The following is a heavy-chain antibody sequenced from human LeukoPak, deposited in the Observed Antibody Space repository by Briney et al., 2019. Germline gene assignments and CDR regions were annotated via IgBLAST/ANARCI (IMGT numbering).Heavy chain of an antibody. D-gene: IGHD3-22*01. Sequence: ASVNVSCKASGGTFSSYAISWVRQAPGQGLEWMGWINPNSGGTNYAQKFQGWVTMTRDTSISTAYMELSRLRSDDTAVYYCARGYDSSGYLHWGQGTLVTVSS. CDR1: GGTFSSYA. CDR3: ARGYDSSGYLH. J-gene: IGHJ4*02. CDR2: INPNSGGT. V-gene: IGHV1-2*04.